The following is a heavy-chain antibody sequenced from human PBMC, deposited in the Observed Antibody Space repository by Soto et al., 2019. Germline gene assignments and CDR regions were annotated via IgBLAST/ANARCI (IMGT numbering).Heavy chain of an antibody. CDR1: GYTFTSYD. Sequence: QVQLVQSGAEVKKPGASVKVSCKASGYTFTSYDINWVRQATGQGLEWMGWMNPNSGNTGYAQTFQGRVTMTRNTSISTASMELSSLRSADTAVYYCARAGKWLRLRALGYWGQGTLVTVSS. V-gene: IGHV1-8*01. CDR2: MNPNSGNT. CDR3: ARAGKWLRLRALGY. D-gene: IGHD5-12*01. J-gene: IGHJ4*02.